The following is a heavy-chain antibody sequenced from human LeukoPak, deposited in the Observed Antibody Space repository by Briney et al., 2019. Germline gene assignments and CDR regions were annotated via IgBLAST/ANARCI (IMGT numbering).Heavy chain of an antibody. V-gene: IGHV1-46*01. Sequence: ASVKVSCKASAYTFTSYYMHWVRHPPGQGLEWMGIINPSGGSTSYAQKFQGRVTMTRDTTTSTVYMELSSLRSEDTAVYYCARGVYGGNARGMDVWGQGTTVTVSS. CDR3: ARGVYGGNARGMDV. CDR2: INPSGGST. D-gene: IGHD4-23*01. J-gene: IGHJ6*02. CDR1: AYTFTSYY.